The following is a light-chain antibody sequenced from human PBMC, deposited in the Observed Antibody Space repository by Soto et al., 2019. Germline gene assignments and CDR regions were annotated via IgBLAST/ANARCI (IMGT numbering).Light chain of an antibody. J-gene: IGKJ1*01. CDR3: QQRDIWPWT. Sequence: DIQLTRSPSSLSASVEDRVIITCRASQSISNHLNWYQQKPGKAPKLLIFDASRMQSGVPSRFSGSGSGTDFTLTISSLEPEDFAVYYCQQRDIWPWTFGQGTKVDI. CDR1: QSISNH. V-gene: IGKV1-39*01. CDR2: DAS.